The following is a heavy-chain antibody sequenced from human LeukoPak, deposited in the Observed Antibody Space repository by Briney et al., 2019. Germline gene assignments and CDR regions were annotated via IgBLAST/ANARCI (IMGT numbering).Heavy chain of an antibody. J-gene: IGHJ5*02. V-gene: IGHV3-23*01. CDR2: ISGSGGST. D-gene: IGHD3-10*01. Sequence: GGSLRLSCAASGFTFSNYVMSWVRQAPGKGLEWVSAISGSGGSTYYADSVKGRFTISRDNSRNTLYLQMNSLRAEDTAVYYCAKTEVLWFGELVTWGQGTLVTVSS. CDR3: AKTEVLWFGELVT. CDR1: GFTFSNYV.